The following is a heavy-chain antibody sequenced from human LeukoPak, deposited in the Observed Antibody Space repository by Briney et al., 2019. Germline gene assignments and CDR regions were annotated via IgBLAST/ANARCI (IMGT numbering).Heavy chain of an antibody. CDR1: GFTFSSYG. J-gene: IGHJ3*02. CDR2: ISYDGSNK. V-gene: IGHV3-30*18. Sequence: PGGSLRLSCAASGFTFSSYGMQWVRQAPGKELEWVAVISYDGSNKYYADSVKGRFTISRDNSKNTLYLQMNSLRAEDTAVYYCAKVPAMIVPLDAFDIWGQGTLVTVSS. CDR3: AKVPAMIVPLDAFDI. D-gene: IGHD3-22*01.